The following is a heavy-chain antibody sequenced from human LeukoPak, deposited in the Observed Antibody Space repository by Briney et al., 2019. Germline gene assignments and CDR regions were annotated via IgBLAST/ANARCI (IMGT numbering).Heavy chain of an antibody. CDR2: IKQDGSEK. CDR1: GFTFSSYW. J-gene: IGHJ4*02. V-gene: IGHV3-7*03. CDR3: ARRYFDY. Sequence: GALRLSCAASGFTFSSYWMQWVRPAPGKGLEWVANIKQDGSEKYYADSVKGRFIISRDNAKNALYLQMSSLRAEDTAIYYCARRYFDYWGQGTLVTVSS.